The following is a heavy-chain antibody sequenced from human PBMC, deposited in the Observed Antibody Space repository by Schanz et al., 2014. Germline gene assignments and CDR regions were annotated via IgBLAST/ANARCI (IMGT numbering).Heavy chain of an antibody. CDR2: ISSSSSYI. J-gene: IGHJ6*02. CDR1: GFTLSSYW. CDR3: ARDFDDRRGYGSGYCLGDCMDV. Sequence: EVQPVESGGGLVQPGGSLRLSCGGSGFTLSSYWMHWVRQVPGKGLEWVSSISSSSSYIYYADSVKGRFTISRDNAKKTLSLQMISLRAEDTAVYYCARDFDDRRGYGSGYCLGDCMDVWGQGTTXTVSS. D-gene: IGHD3-10*01. V-gene: IGHV3-21*04.